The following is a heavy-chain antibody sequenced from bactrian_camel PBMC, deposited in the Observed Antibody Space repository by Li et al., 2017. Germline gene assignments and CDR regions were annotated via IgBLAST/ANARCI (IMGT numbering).Heavy chain of an antibody. CDR2: IYNQNKYT. D-gene: IGHD2*01. V-gene: IGHV3S6*01. Sequence: QLVESGGGSVQPGGTLRLSCVTSREAYDKQCMSWFRQAPGKEREGVAGIYNQNKYTYNTDAVKGRFTVSRDNAKNSVYLQMNSLKLEDTAMYYCAADFGPYCSGSYLARRANFEGQGTQVTVS. J-gene: IGHJ4*01. CDR1: REAYDKQC.